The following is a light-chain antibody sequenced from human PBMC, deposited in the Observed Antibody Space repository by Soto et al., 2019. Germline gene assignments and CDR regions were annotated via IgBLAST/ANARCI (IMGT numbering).Light chain of an antibody. CDR1: SSDVGGYNY. Sequence: QSVLTQPPSASGSPGQSVTISCTGTSSDVGGYNYVSWYQHHPGKAPKLMIYDVSKRPSGVPDRFSGSKSGNTASLTVSGLQAEDEADYYCSSYAGINNHVFGTGTQLTVL. V-gene: IGLV2-8*01. CDR2: DVS. CDR3: SSYAGINNHV. J-gene: IGLJ1*01.